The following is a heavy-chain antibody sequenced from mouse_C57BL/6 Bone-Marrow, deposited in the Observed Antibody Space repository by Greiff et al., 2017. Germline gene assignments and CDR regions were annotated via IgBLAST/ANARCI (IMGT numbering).Heavy chain of an antibody. CDR2: IDPANGNT. CDR3: ARKRIYYQYYFDY. CDR1: GFNIKNTY. Sequence: EVQGVESVAELVRPGASVKLSCTASGFNIKNTYMHWVKQRPEQGLEWIGRIDPANGNTKYAPKFQGKATITADTSSNTAYLQLSSLTSEDTAIYYCARKRIYYQYYFDYWGQGTTLTVSS. V-gene: IGHV14-3*01. J-gene: IGHJ2*01. D-gene: IGHD1-1*01.